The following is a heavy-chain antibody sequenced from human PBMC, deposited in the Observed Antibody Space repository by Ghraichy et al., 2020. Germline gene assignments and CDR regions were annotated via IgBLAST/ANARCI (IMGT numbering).Heavy chain of an antibody. Sequence: SETLSLTCTVSGGSISSGGYYWSWIRQHPGKGLEWIGYIYYSGSTYYNPSLKSRVTISVDTSKNQFSLKLSSVTAADTAVYYCARVRYGDSRYWYFDLWGRATLVTVSS. CDR3: ARVRYGDSRYWYFDL. CDR1: GGSISSGGYY. D-gene: IGHD4-17*01. J-gene: IGHJ2*01. V-gene: IGHV4-31*03. CDR2: IYYSGST.